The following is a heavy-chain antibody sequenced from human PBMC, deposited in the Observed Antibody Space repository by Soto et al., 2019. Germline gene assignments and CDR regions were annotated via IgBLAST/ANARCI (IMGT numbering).Heavy chain of an antibody. CDR2: ISYSGPT. D-gene: IGHD3-10*01. CDR3: ARDGRVRGGPFGVDV. CDR1: GDSINSGDYY. J-gene: IGHJ6*02. V-gene: IGHV4-31*11. Sequence: SETLSLTCAVSGDSINSGDYYWSWIRQHPGKGLEWIGSISYSGPTYYNPALRSRVTISLDTTKNEFSLNLTSMTAAATAKYYCARDGRVRGGPFGVDVWGQGTMVTVSS.